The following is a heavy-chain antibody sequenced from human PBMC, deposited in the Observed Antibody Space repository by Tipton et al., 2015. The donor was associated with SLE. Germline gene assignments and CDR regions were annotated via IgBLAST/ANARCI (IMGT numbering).Heavy chain of an antibody. V-gene: IGHV3-23*01. CDR2: VSGSGSNT. CDR1: GFTFSSYA. Sequence: SLRLSCAASGFTFSSYAITWVRQAPGRGLEWVPSVSGSGSNTYYADSVKGRFTISRDNSKNTLYLQMNSLRAEDTAVYYCASDGVWNPIWGQGTMVTVSS. D-gene: IGHD1-1*01. CDR3: ASDGVWNPI. J-gene: IGHJ3*02.